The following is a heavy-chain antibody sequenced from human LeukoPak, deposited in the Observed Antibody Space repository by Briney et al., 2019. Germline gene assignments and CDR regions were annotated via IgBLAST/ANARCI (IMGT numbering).Heavy chain of an antibody. J-gene: IGHJ4*02. V-gene: IGHV4-59*08. CDR1: GGSISSYY. D-gene: IGHD6-19*01. CDR2: IFFTGNT. Sequence: SETLSLTCTVSGGSISSYYWSWIRQPPGEGLEWIGYIFFTGNTNYNPSLRSRVTISIDTSKNQFSLHLSSVTAADTAVYYCARHGGVAAFGYWGQGTLVTVSS. CDR3: ARHGGVAAFGY.